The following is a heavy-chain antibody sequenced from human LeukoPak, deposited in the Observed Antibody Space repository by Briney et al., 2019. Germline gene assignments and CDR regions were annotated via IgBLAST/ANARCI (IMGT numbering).Heavy chain of an antibody. CDR2: IIPIFGTA. V-gene: IGHV1-69*13. Sequence: PVKVSCKASGGTFSSYAISWVRQAPGQGLEWMGGIIPIFGTANYAQKFQGRVTITADESTSTAYMELSSLRSEDTAVYYCARDLGYCSSTSCYPFGWFDPWGQGTLVTVSS. J-gene: IGHJ5*02. CDR3: ARDLGYCSSTSCYPFGWFDP. D-gene: IGHD2-2*01. CDR1: GGTFSSYA.